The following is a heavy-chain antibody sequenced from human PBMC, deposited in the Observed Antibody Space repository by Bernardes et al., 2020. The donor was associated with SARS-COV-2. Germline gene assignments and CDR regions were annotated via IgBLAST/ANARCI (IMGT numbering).Heavy chain of an antibody. CDR1: GGSISSGSYS. J-gene: IGHJ3*02. D-gene: IGHD2-21*01. Sequence: TLSLTFTVSGGSISSGSYSWSWIRQHPGKGLEWIGYISYRGSTNYNPSLKSRVTISVDTSKNQFSLKMYSVTAADTAVYYCARLVTDAFDIWGQGTMVTVSS. V-gene: IGHV4-31*03. CDR2: ISYRGST. CDR3: ARLVTDAFDI.